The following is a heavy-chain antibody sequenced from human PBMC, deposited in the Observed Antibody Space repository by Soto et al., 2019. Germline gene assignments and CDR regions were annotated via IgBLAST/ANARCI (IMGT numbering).Heavy chain of an antibody. CDR3: TRAGRGAVVVGDLGYFYYGMDV. V-gene: IGHV3-48*02. J-gene: IGHJ6*02. Sequence: PGGSLRLSCAASGFTFSSYSMKWVRQAPGKGLEWVSHISSSSTGMYYADSVKGRFIVSRDNAKNSLYLQMNNLRDEDTAVYYCTRAGRGAVVVGDLGYFYYGMDVWGQGTTVTAP. CDR2: ISSSSTGM. CDR1: GFTFSSYS. D-gene: IGHD2-15*01.